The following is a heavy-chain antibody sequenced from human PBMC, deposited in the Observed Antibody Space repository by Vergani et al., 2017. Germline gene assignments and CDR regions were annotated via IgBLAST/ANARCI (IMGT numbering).Heavy chain of an antibody. V-gene: IGHV3-53*02. Sequence: EVQLVETGGGLIQPGGSLRLSCAASGFTVSSNYMSWVRQAPGKGLAWVSVIYSGGSTYYADSVKGRFTISRDNSKNMLYLQMNSLRAEDTAVYYCARLSYDTTPYLQGGYDGWGQGTLVSVSS. CDR3: ARLSYDTTPYLQGGYDG. CDR2: IYSGGST. CDR1: GFTVSSNY. J-gene: IGHJ4*02. D-gene: IGHD3-22*01.